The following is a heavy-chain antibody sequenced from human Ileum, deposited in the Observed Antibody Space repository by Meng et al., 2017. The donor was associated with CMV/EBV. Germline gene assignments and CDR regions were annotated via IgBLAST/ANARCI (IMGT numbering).Heavy chain of an antibody. J-gene: IGHJ4*02. CDR3: ARDLTNKWFYY. V-gene: IGHV4-39*07. D-gene: IGHD1-26*01. CDR1: GDATGCGSHS. CDR2: MYFSGIA. Sequence: PRLLTPAPTLHLPSTASGDATGCGSHSWALFRQPPGQRLEWIGSMYFSGIADYNPSLKSRVTISLHATQKQFSLRLTSVTAADSAVYFRARDLTNKWFYYWGQGTLVTVSS.